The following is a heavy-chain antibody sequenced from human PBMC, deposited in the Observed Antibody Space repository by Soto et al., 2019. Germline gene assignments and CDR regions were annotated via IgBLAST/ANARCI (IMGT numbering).Heavy chain of an antibody. CDR2: ISYDGSNS. CDR3: AGGDTYYALGV. CDR1: ASTFSNYI. Sequence: QLQLEESGGGVVQPGRSLRLSCAASASTFSNYIMHWVRQAPGKGLEWVAFISYDGSNSNYADFVEGRFTISRDNPKNMLYLQLSSLRPDDTAVYYCAGGDTYYALGVWGQGTTVTVSS. J-gene: IGHJ6*02. V-gene: IGHV3-30*04. D-gene: IGHD5-18*01.